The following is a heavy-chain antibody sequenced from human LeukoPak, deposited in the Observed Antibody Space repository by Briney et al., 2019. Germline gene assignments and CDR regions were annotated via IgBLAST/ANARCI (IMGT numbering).Heavy chain of an antibody. CDR2: INPSGGST. J-gene: IGHJ4*02. CDR1: GYTFTSYY. D-gene: IGHD3-10*01. Sequence: ASVKVSCKASGYTFTSYYMHWVRQAPGQGLEWMGIINPSGGSTSYAQKFQGRVTMTRDTSTSTVYMELSSLRSEDTAVYYCARDIGVRGVIRRYFDYWGQGTLVTVSS. V-gene: IGHV1-46*01. CDR3: ARDIGVRGVIRRYFDY.